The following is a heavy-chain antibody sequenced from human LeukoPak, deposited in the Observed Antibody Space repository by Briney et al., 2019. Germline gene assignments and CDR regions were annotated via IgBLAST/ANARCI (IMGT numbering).Heavy chain of an antibody. V-gene: IGHV4-59*01. Sequence: SETLSLTCTVSGGSISSYYWSWIRQPPGKGLGWIGYIYYSGSTNYNPSLKSRVTISVDTSKNQFSLKLSSVTAADTAVYYCAGNNYDFWSGYPDAEYFQHWGQGTLVTVSS. D-gene: IGHD3-3*01. CDR2: IYYSGST. CDR1: GGSISSYY. CDR3: AGNNYDFWSGYPDAEYFQH. J-gene: IGHJ1*01.